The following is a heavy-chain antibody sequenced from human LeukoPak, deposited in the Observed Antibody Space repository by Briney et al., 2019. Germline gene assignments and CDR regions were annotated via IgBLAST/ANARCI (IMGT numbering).Heavy chain of an antibody. J-gene: IGHJ4*02. Sequence: GGSLRLSCAASGFTFDDYGMSWVRQAPGKGLEWVSGINWYGGSTGYADSVKGRFTISRDNAKNSLYLQMNSLRAEDAALYYCARDSIAVAGNDYWGQGTLVTVSS. CDR1: GFTFDDYG. D-gene: IGHD6-19*01. CDR3: ARDSIAVAGNDY. CDR2: INWYGGST. V-gene: IGHV3-20*04.